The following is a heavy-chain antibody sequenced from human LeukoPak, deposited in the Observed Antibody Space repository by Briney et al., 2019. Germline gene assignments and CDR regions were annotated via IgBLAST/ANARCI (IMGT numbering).Heavy chain of an antibody. V-gene: IGHV4-39*07. J-gene: IGHJ5*02. Sequence: PSETLSLTCTVSGGSISSNNYYWGWIRQPPGKGLEWIGSIYYSGSTYNNPSLKSRVTISVDTSKNQFSLKLSSVTAADTAVYYCARALHPNGNWFDPWGQGTLVTVSS. D-gene: IGHD2-8*01. CDR2: IYYSGST. CDR1: GGSISSNNYY. CDR3: ARALHPNGNWFDP.